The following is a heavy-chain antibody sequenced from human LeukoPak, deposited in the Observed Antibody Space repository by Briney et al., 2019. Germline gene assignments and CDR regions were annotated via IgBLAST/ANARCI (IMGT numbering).Heavy chain of an antibody. CDR1: GFTFSSYG. CDR3: AKGLAAAGRYFDY. V-gene: IGHV3-23*01. CDR2: ISGSGGST. D-gene: IGHD6-13*01. Sequence: PGGSLRLSCAASGFTFSSYGMSWVRQAPGKGLEWVSAISGSGGSTYYADSVKGRFTISRDNSKNTLYLQMNSLRAEDTAVYYCAKGLAAAGRYFDYWGQGTLVTVSS. J-gene: IGHJ4*02.